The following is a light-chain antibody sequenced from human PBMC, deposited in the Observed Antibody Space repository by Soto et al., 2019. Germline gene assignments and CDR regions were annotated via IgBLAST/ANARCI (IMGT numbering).Light chain of an antibody. CDR2: DVS. V-gene: IGLV2-14*01. CDR1: STDVGRYNY. Sequence: QSALTQPASVSGSPGQSITSSCTGTSTDVGRYNYVSWYQQHPGKAPKLMVYDVSNRPSWVSNRFSGSKSGITAPLTISGLQAEDEADYYCTSYTSDSTYVFGTGTKVTVL. J-gene: IGLJ1*01. CDR3: TSYTSDSTYV.